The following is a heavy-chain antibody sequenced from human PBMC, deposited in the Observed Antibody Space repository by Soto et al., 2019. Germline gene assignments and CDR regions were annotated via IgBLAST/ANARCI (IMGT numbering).Heavy chain of an antibody. CDR3: ASDHAAAAGYYYYGMDV. CDR2: ISYDGSNK. D-gene: IGHD6-13*01. V-gene: IGHV3-30-3*01. CDR1: GFTFSSYA. J-gene: IGHJ6*01. Sequence: PGGSLRLSCAASGFTFSSYAMHWVRQAPGKGLEWVAVISYDGSNKYYADSVKGRFTISRDNSKNTLYLQMNSLRAEDTAVYYCASDHAAAAGYYYYGMDVWGHGTTVTVSS.